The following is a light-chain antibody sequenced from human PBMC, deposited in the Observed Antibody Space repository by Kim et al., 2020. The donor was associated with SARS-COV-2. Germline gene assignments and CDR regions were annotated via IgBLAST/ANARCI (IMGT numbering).Light chain of an antibody. V-gene: IGKV3-20*01. CDR2: GAS. J-gene: IGKJ2*01. Sequence: EIVLTQSPGTLSLSPGEGATLSCRASQSVSSNFVAWYQQKPGQAPRLLIYGASSRATGTPDRFSGSGSRTDFTLTISRLEPEDFAVYYCQQYGNSPETFGQGTKLEI. CDR3: QQYGNSPET. CDR1: QSVSSNF.